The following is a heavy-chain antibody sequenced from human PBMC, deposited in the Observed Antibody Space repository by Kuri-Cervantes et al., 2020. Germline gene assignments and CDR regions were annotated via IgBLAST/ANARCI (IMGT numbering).Heavy chain of an antibody. D-gene: IGHD1-26*01. CDR3: ATAGSYYEFVDY. V-gene: IGHV1-46*01. CDR1: GYTFTSYY. Sequence: ASVKVSCKASGYTFTSYYMHWVRQAPGQGLEWMGIINPSGGSTSYAQKFQGRVTMTRDTSISTAYMELSRLRSDDTAVYYCATAGSYYEFVDYWGQGTLVTVSS. CDR2: INPSGGST. J-gene: IGHJ4*02.